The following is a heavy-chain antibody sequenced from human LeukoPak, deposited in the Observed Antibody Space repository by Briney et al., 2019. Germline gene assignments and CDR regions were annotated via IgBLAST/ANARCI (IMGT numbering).Heavy chain of an antibody. V-gene: IGHV3-30-3*01. CDR1: GFTFSSYA. D-gene: IGHD5-12*01. CDR3: ARDRRYSGYDSYYGMDV. Sequence: PGGSLRLSCAASGFTFSSYAMHWVRQAPGKGLEWVAVISYDGSNKYYADSVKGRFTISRDNSKNTLYLQRNSLRAEDTAVYYCARDRRYSGYDSYYGMDVWGQGTTVTVSS. J-gene: IGHJ6*02. CDR2: ISYDGSNK.